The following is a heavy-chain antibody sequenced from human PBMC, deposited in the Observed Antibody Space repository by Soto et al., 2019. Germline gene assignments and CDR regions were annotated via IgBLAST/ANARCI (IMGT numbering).Heavy chain of an antibody. J-gene: IGHJ6*02. V-gene: IGHV3-74*01. CDR3: ASQGLYYYGLDV. CDR2: INNDGSTT. CDR1: GFPFSTYW. Sequence: SVRLSCAASGFPFSTYWMYWVRQAPGKGPVWVSRINNDGSTTRYADSVKGRFTISRDNANNTLDLQQNSLRAEDTAVYYCASQGLYYYGLDVWGQGTTVTVSS.